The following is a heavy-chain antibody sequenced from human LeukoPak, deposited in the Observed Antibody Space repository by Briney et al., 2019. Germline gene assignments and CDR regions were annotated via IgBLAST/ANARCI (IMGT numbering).Heavy chain of an antibody. CDR1: GGTFSSYA. Sequence: AVKVSCKASGGTFSSYAISWVRQAPGQGLEWMGGIIPIFGTANYAQKFQGRVTITADKSTSTAYMELSSLRSEDTAVYYCAIRPTTVTTFYFDYWGQGTLVTVSS. CDR3: AIRPTTVTTFYFDY. J-gene: IGHJ4*02. V-gene: IGHV1-69*06. D-gene: IGHD4-17*01. CDR2: IIPIFGTA.